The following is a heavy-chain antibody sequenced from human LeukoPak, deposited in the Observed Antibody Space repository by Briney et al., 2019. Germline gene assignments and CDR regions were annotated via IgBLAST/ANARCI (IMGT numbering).Heavy chain of an antibody. J-gene: IGHJ4*02. CDR2: ISAYNGNT. CDR1: GYTFTSYG. CDR3: ARLQAITIFGVVIVRAFDY. V-gene: IGHV1-18*01. Sequence: ASVKVSCKASGYTFTSYGISWVRQAPGQGLEWMGGISAYNGNTNYAQKLQGRVTMTTDTSTSTAYMELRSLRSDDTAVYYCARLQAITIFGVVIVRAFDYWGQGTLVTVSS. D-gene: IGHD3-3*01.